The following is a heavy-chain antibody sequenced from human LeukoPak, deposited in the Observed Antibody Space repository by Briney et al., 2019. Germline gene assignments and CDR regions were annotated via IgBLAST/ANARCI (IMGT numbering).Heavy chain of an antibody. CDR2: INHSGST. D-gene: IGHD6-13*01. Sequence: PSATLSLTCAVYGGSFSRYSWSWIRPPPGKGLEWIGEINHSGSTNYNPSLKGRVTISVDTSKNQFSLKLRSVTAADTAVYYCARVVGKYSSSWYYWGQGTLVTVSS. CDR3: ARVVGKYSSSWYY. V-gene: IGHV4-34*01. CDR1: GGSFSRYS. J-gene: IGHJ4*02.